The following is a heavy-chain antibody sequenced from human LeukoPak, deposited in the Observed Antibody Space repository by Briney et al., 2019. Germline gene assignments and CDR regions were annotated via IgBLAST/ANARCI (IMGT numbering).Heavy chain of an antibody. D-gene: IGHD1-1*01. CDR1: GFTFSSYW. CDR2: INRDGSDK. V-gene: IGHV3-7*01. Sequence: PGGSLRLSCAASGFTFSSYWMSWVHQAPGKGLEWVANINRDGSDKYYVDSVKGRFTISRDNAKNSLYLQMNSLRAEDTAVYYCARHNYNFDYWGQGTLVTVSS. CDR3: ARHNYNFDY. J-gene: IGHJ4*02.